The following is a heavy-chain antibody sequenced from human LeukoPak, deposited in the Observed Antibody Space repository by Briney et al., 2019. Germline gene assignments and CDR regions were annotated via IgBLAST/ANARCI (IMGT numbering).Heavy chain of an antibody. J-gene: IGHJ4*02. V-gene: IGHV3-30-3*01. CDR2: ISYDGSNK. CDR1: GFTLSDYY. D-gene: IGHD1-26*01. CDR3: ARDGGYSGSSTGYYYFDY. Sequence: GGSLRLSCAASGFTLSDYYMDWVRQAPGKGLEWVAVISYDGSNKYYADSVKGRFTISRDNSKNTLYLQMSSLRGEDTAVYYCARDGGYSGSSTGYYYFDYWGQGTLVTVSS.